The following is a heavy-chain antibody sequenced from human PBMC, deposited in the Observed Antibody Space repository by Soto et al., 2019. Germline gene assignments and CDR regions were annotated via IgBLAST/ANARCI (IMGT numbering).Heavy chain of an antibody. Sequence: PSETLSLTCTVSGGSISSYYWSWIRQPPGKGLEWIGYIYYSGSTNYNPSLKSRVTISVDTSKNQFSLKLSSVTAADTAVYYCARIITRVRGPFDYWGQGTLVTVSS. J-gene: IGHJ4*02. D-gene: IGHD3-10*01. CDR2: IYYSGST. V-gene: IGHV4-59*08. CDR1: GGSISSYY. CDR3: ARIITRVRGPFDY.